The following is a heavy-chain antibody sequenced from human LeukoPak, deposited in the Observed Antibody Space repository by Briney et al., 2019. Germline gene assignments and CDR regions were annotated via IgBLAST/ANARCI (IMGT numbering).Heavy chain of an antibody. CDR1: DGSISGYY. CDR2: IYYSGST. D-gene: IGHD3-3*01. Sequence: SETLSLTCTVSDGSISGYYWSWIRQPPGKRLEGIAYIYYSGSTNYNPSLKSRVTISVDTSKNQFSLKLSSVTAADTAVYYCASYPGGSGYKRGYYYYYGMDVWGQGTTVTVSS. J-gene: IGHJ6*02. V-gene: IGHV4-59*12. CDR3: ASYPGGSGYKRGYYYYYGMDV.